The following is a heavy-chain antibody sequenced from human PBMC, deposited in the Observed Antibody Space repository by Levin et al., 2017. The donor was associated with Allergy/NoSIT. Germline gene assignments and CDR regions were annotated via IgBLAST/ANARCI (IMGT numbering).Heavy chain of an antibody. D-gene: IGHD2-2*01. J-gene: IGHJ4*02. Sequence: GESLKISCAASGFTFRSYGMHWVRQAPGKGLVWVSHIKTDGSRTDYADSVQGRFTISRDNAENTLFLQMNSLRAEDTAIYYCARGGCSSTSCLDYWGQGILVTVSS. CDR2: IKTDGSRT. CDR1: GFTFRSYG. V-gene: IGHV3-74*01. CDR3: ARGGCSSTSCLDY.